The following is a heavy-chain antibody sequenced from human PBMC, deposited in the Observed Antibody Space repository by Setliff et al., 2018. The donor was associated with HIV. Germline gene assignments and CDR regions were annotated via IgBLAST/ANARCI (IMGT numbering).Heavy chain of an antibody. CDR1: GGSINNYF. J-gene: IGHJ5*02. V-gene: IGHV4-59*01. CDR3: ARLRGSYDFSNWFDP. CDR2: IYYSGET. Sequence: LSLTCTVSGGSINNYFWSWIRQSPGRGLEWIGYIYYSGETNYNPSPKSRVTISVDTAKNQFSLKLSSVTAADTAVYYCARLRGSYDFSNWFDPWGQGTQVTVSS. D-gene: IGHD3-3*01.